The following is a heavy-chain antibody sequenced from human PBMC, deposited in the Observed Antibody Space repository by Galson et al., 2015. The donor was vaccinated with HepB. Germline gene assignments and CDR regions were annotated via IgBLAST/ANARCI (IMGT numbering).Heavy chain of an antibody. CDR3: ARGSSQEYNWFDP. CDR2: AYYRSKWYT. J-gene: IGHJ5*02. CDR1: GDSVSSNSAA. V-gene: IGHV6-1*01. D-gene: IGHD6-13*01. Sequence: CAISGDSVSSNSAAWNWMRQSPSRGLEWLGRAYYRSKWYTDYAPSVKSRIAINPDTSKNQFSLQLNSVTPEDTAVYYCARGSSQEYNWFDPWGQGTLVTVSS.